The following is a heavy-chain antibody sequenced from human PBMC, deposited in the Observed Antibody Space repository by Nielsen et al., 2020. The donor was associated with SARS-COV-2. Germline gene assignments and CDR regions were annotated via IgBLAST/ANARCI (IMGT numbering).Heavy chain of an antibody. D-gene: IGHD1-26*01. V-gene: IGHV3-11*05. J-gene: IGHJ4*02. Sequence: GESLKISCAASGFTFSDYYMSWIRQAPGKGLEWVSYISSSSSYTNYADSVKGRFTISRDNAKNSLYLQMNSLRAEDTAVYYCAREGGSPWDYYFDYWGQGTLVTVSS. CDR3: AREGGSPWDYYFDY. CDR1: GFTFSDYY. CDR2: ISSSSSYT.